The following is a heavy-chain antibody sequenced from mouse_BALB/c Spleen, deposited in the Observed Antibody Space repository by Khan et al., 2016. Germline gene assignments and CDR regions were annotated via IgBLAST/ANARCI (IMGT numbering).Heavy chain of an antibody. J-gene: IGHJ3*02. V-gene: IGHV3-2*02. CDR1: GYSITSDYA. CDR2: INSSGGT. D-gene: IGHD1-1*01. Sequence: EVQLQESGPGLVKPSQSLSLTCTVTGYSITSDYAWNWIRQFPGAKLEWMAYINSSGGTSYNPSLNSRISRTRYTSKNPSFLQLNSVTGEDTATYDCARNYYGSSFFGYWGQGTLATVSA. CDR3: ARNYYGSSFFGY.